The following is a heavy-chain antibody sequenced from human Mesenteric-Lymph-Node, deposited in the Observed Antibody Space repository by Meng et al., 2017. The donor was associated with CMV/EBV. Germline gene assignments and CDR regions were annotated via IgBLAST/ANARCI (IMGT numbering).Heavy chain of an antibody. Sequence: GESLKISCTASGFPLGDYAVSWVRQAPGKGLEWVASIGNSGGFIYYADSLQGRFTISRDNGNSSLFLQLSNLRAEDTAVYYCVRKNGGYSDYWGQGTLVTVSS. D-gene: IGHD1-26*01. CDR3: VRKNGGYSDY. J-gene: IGHJ4*02. CDR1: GFPLGDYA. CDR2: IGNSGGFI. V-gene: IGHV3-21*01.